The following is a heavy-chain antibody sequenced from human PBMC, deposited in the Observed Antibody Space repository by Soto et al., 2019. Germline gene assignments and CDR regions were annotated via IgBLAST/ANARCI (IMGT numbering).Heavy chain of an antibody. CDR1: GFTFSSYG. CDR2: ISYDGSNK. J-gene: IGHJ4*02. CDR3: AKDQDSYFDY. Sequence: QVQLVESGGGVVQPGRSLRLSCAASGFTFSSYGMHWVRQAPGKGLEWVAVISYDGSNKYYADSVKGRFTISRDNSKNTLYLQMNSLRAEDTAVYYCAKDQDSYFDYWGQGTLVTVSS. V-gene: IGHV3-30*18.